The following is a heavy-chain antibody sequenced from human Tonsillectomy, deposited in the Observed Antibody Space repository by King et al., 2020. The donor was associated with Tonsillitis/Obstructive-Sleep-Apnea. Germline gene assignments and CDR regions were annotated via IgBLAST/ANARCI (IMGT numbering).Heavy chain of an antibody. CDR3: AREVPAAGTGWFDP. D-gene: IGHD6-13*01. J-gene: IGHJ5*02. V-gene: IGHV4-59*01. Sequence: QLQESGPGLVKPSETLSLTCTVSGGSISSYFWSWIRQPPGKGLEWIGYVYYSGSTNYNPSLKSRVTISVDTSKNQFSLKLSSVTAADTAVYYCAREVPAAGTGWFDPWGQGTLVTVSS. CDR1: GGSISSYF. CDR2: VYYSGST.